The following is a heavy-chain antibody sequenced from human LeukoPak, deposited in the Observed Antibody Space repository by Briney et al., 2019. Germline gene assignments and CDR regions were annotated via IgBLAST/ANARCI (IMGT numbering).Heavy chain of an antibody. CDR3: ARHDGSSWYYAFDV. CDR1: GVSISSYY. Sequence: SEALSLTCTVSGVSISSYYWSWVRQPPGKGLEWIGYIYYSGSTNYSPSLKSRVTISLDTSKNQFSLKLSSVTAADTAVYYCARHDGSSWYYAFDVWGQGTMVTVSS. V-gene: IGHV4-59*08. CDR2: IYYSGST. J-gene: IGHJ3*01. D-gene: IGHD6-13*01.